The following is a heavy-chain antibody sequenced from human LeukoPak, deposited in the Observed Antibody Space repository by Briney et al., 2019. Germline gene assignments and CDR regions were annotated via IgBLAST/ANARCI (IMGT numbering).Heavy chain of an antibody. D-gene: IGHD3-10*01. J-gene: IGHJ4*02. Sequence: GGSLRLSCAASGFTVSSSYMSWVRQAPGKGLEWVSVIYSDGSTYYPDSVKGRFTISRDNSKNTLYLQMNSLRAEDTAVYYCAKGLWFGEPLLPFDYWGQGTLVTVSS. CDR3: AKGLWFGEPLLPFDY. CDR1: GFTVSSSY. CDR2: IYSDGST. V-gene: IGHV3-53*01.